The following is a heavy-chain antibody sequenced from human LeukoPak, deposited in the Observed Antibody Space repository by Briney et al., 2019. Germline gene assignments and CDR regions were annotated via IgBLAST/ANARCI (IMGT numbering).Heavy chain of an antibody. CDR2: ISSSSSTI. CDR1: GFTFSSYA. J-gene: IGHJ4*02. V-gene: IGHV3-48*01. CDR3: ASSYSGSYSEQNY. D-gene: IGHD1-26*01. Sequence: GGSLRLSCAASGFTFSSYAMHWVRQAPGKGLEWVSYISSSSSTIYYADSVKGRFTISRDNAKNSLYLQMNSLRAEDTAVYYCASSYSGSYSEQNYWGQGTLVTVSS.